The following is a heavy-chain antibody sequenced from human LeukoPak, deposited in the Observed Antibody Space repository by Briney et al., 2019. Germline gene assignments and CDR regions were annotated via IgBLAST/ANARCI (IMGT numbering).Heavy chain of an antibody. CDR2: ISGSGRSI. Sequence: GGSLRLSCAASGFTFSAYSMNWIRQAPGKGLEWISYISGSGRSIFSADSVRGRFTISRDNANNSLFLQMNSLRAEDTAVYYCARGRYYDTSAYSYFDPWGQGTLVTVSS. D-gene: IGHD3-22*01. CDR3: ARGRYYDTSAYSYFDP. CDR1: GFTFSAYS. J-gene: IGHJ5*02. V-gene: IGHV3-48*01.